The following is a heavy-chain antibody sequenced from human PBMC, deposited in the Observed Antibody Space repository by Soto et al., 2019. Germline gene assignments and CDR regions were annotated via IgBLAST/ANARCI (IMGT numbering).Heavy chain of an antibody. CDR2: IDYSGST. V-gene: IGHV4-39*01. J-gene: IGHJ1*01. CDR3: ARHVDYGSGSYLDS. D-gene: IGHD3-10*01. CDR1: GGSISSSSYY. Sequence: QLQLQESGPGLVKPSDTLSLTCTVAGGSISSSSYYWGWIRQPPGKWLEWIGSIDYSGSTYYNPSLKSRVPLAVDTSKYQFSLKLSSVTAADTAVYDFARHVDYGSGSYLDSWGQGTLVTVSS.